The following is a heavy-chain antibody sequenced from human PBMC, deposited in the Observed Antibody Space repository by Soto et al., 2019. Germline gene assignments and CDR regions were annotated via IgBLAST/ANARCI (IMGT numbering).Heavy chain of an antibody. D-gene: IGHD6-19*01. J-gene: IGHJ4*02. CDR2: IVVGSGNT. CDR3: AADPDAYSSGWRNFDY. Sequence: SVKVSCKXSGFTFTSSAVQWVRQARGQRLEWIGWIVVGSGNTNYAQKFQERVTITRDMSTSTAYMELSSLRSEDTAVYYCAADPDAYSSGWRNFDYWGQGTLVTVSS. V-gene: IGHV1-58*01. CDR1: GFTFTSSA.